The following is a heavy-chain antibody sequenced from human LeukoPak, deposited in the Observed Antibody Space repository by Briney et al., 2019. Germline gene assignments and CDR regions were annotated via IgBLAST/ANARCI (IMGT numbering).Heavy chain of an antibody. Sequence: SETLSLTCSISGGSISSSSYYWGWIRQSPGKGLEWIGSIFPGGSTYYNPSLKSRVTISVDTSKNQFSLKLSSVTAADTAVYYCARVSAAAAGFYFDYWGQGTLVTVSS. CDR1: GGSISSSSYY. CDR2: IFPGGST. D-gene: IGHD6-13*01. J-gene: IGHJ4*02. CDR3: ARVSAAAAGFYFDY. V-gene: IGHV4-39*07.